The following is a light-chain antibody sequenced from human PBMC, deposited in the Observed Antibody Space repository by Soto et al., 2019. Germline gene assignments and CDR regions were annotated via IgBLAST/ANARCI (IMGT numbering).Light chain of an antibody. J-gene: IGKJ2*01. CDR2: DAS. CDR3: QQRTTWLYT. CDR1: QSVSTY. Sequence: EIVLTQSPATLSLSPGERATLSCRASQSVSTYLAWYQQKPGQAPRLLIHDASNRASGVPARFSGSGSGKAFPLTISSLEPEDFAVYYCQQRTTWLYTFGQGTKLEIK. V-gene: IGKV3-11*01.